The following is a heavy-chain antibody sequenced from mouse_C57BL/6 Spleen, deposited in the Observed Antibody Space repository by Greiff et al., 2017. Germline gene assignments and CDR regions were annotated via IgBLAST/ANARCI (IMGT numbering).Heavy chain of an antibody. CDR1: GYAFSSSW. J-gene: IGHJ2*01. CDR2: IYPGDGDT. D-gene: IGHD1-1*01. CDR3: ARWYYYGGGNYFDY. Sequence: QVQLQQSGPELVKPGASVKISCKASGYAFSSSWMNWVKQRPGKGLEWIGRIYPGDGDTNYNGKVKSKATLTADKSSSTAYMQLSSLTSEDSAVYFCARWYYYGGGNYFDYWGQGTTLTVSS. V-gene: IGHV1-82*01.